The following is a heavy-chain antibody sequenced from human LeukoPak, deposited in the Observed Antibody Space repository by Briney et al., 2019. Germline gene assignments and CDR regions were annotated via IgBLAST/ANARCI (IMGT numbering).Heavy chain of an antibody. J-gene: IGHJ4*02. CDR3: ARAWLRLNPYFDY. CDR2: INPNSGGT. CDR1: GYTFTGYY. D-gene: IGHD5-12*01. Sequence: RASVKVSRKASGYTFTGYYMHWVRQAPGQGLEWMGWINPNSGGTNYAQKFQGRVTMTRDTSISTSYMELSRLRSDDTAVYYCARAWLRLNPYFDYWGQGTLVTVSS. V-gene: IGHV1-2*02.